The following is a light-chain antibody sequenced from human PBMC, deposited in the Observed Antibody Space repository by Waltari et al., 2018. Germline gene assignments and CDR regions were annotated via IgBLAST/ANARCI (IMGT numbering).Light chain of an antibody. Sequence: QSALTQPASVSGSPGQSITISCTGTSSDVGGYNYVTWYQQHPGKAPKVMIYDVNNRPSGVSNRVSGSKSGNTASLTISGLQAEDEADYYCGSYTSSTTPYVFGTGTKVTVL. CDR2: DVN. V-gene: IGLV2-14*01. CDR1: SSDVGGYNY. J-gene: IGLJ1*01. CDR3: GSYTSSTTPYV.